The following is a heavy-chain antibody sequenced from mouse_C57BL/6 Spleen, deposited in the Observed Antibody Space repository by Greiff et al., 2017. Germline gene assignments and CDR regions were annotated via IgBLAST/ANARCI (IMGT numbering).Heavy chain of an antibody. CDR3: AREDYGGYFDV. Sequence: DVMLVESGPGLVKPSQTVFLTCTVTGISITTGNYRWSWIRQFPGNKLEWIGYIYYSGTITYNPSLTSRTTITRDTPKNQFFLEMNSLTAEDTATYYCAREDYGGYFDVWGTGTTVTVSS. CDR2: IYYSGTI. CDR1: GISITTGNYR. J-gene: IGHJ1*03. D-gene: IGHD1-1*01. V-gene: IGHV3-5*01.